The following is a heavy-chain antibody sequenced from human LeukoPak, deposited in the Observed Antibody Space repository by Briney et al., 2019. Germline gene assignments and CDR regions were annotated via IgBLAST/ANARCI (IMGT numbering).Heavy chain of an antibody. CDR2: TSYDGSNK. CDR3: ARDSSTSIFSLNTFDI. Sequence: GGSLRLSCVASGFTFTTYAMHWIRQAPGKGLEWVAVTSYDGSNKHYADSVKGRFTISRDNSKNTLYLQVNSLRAEDTAAYYCARDSSTSIFSLNTFDIWGQGTMVTVSS. V-gene: IGHV3-30*04. D-gene: IGHD2-2*01. J-gene: IGHJ3*02. CDR1: GFTFTTYA.